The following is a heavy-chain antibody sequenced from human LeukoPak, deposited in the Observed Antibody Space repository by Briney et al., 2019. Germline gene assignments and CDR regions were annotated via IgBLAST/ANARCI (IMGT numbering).Heavy chain of an antibody. V-gene: IGHV3-30-3*02. D-gene: IGHD3-3*01. CDR2: ISYDGSNK. CDR3: AKLRTTSSITIFGVVGPSGY. CDR1: GFTFSSYA. Sequence: GGSLRLSCAASGFTFSSYAMHWVRQAPGKGLEWVAVISYDGSNKYYADSVKGRFTISRDNSKNTLYLQMNSLRAEDTAVYYCAKLRTTSSITIFGVVGPSGYWGQGTLVTVSS. J-gene: IGHJ4*02.